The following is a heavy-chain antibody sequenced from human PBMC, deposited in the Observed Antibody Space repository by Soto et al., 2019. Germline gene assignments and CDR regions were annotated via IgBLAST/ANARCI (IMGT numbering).Heavy chain of an antibody. Sequence: PGGSLRLSXAASGFTVSSNYMSWVRQAPGKGLEWVSVIYSGGSTYYADSVKGRFTISRDNSKNTLYLQMNSLRAEDTAVYYCARDRSLVNYYGMDVWGQGTTVTVS. CDR2: IYSGGST. CDR1: GFTVSSNY. CDR3: ARDRSLVNYYGMDV. V-gene: IGHV3-53*01. D-gene: IGHD2-8*02. J-gene: IGHJ6*02.